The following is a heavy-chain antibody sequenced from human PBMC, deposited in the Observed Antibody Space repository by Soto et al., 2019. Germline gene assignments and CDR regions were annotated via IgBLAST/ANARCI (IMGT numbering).Heavy chain of an antibody. Sequence: PGESLKISCKGSGYSFASYRIGWVRHTPGRGLEWMGIIYPGDSDTKYSPSFQGQVAISVDKSISTAYLQWSSLKASDTGIYYCARHKDGGSWFDQYYHGMDVWGQGTTVTVSS. J-gene: IGHJ6*02. CDR2: IYPGDSDT. CDR3: ARHKDGGSWFDQYYHGMDV. V-gene: IGHV5-51*01. CDR1: GYSFASYR. D-gene: IGHD6-13*01.